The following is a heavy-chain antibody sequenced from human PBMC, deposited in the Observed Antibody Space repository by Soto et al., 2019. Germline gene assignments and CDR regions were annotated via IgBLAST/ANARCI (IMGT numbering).Heavy chain of an antibody. V-gene: IGHV3-7*04. Sequence: PGGSLRLSCVASGFTFSSYWMTWVRQAPGKGLEWVGNIKQDGGEKNYVDSVKGRFTISRDNAKSSVYLQMNSLRAEDTAVYYCAREIVVARGASYFDEWGPGTLVTVSS. J-gene: IGHJ4*02. CDR1: GFTFSSYW. CDR3: AREIVVARGASYFDE. D-gene: IGHD2-2*01. CDR2: IKQDGGEK.